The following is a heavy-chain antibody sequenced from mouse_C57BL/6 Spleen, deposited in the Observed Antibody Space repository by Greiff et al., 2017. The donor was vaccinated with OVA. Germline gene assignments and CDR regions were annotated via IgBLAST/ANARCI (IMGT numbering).Heavy chain of an antibody. CDR2: INPYNGDT. CDR3: ATYYYGSSPFAY. J-gene: IGHJ3*01. V-gene: IGHV1-20*01. D-gene: IGHD1-1*01. CDR1: GYSFTGYF. Sequence: VQLQQSGPELVKPGDSVKISCKASGYSFTGYFMNWVMQSHGKSLEWIGRINPYNGDTFYNQKFKGKATLTVDKSSSTANMELRSLTSEDSAVYYCATYYYGSSPFAYWGQGTLVTVSA.